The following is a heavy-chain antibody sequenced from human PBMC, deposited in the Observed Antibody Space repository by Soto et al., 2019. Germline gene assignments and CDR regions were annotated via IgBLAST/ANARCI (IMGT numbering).Heavy chain of an antibody. D-gene: IGHD5-12*01. CDR2: IKQDGSET. CDR3: ATSGGGWLQPPV. CDR1: GFIFSSYW. V-gene: IGHV3-7*03. J-gene: IGHJ4*02. Sequence: EVQLVESGGGLVQPGGSLRLSCAASGFIFSSYWMTWVRQAPGKGLEWVANIKQDGSETYYVDSVEGRFTISRDNAKSSLHLQMNSLRAEDTAVYYCATSGGGWLQPPVWGQGTLVTVSS.